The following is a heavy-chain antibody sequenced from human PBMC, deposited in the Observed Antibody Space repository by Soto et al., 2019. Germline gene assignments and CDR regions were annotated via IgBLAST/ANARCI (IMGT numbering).Heavy chain of an antibody. CDR2: IHSRGGT. V-gene: IGHV4-39*02. J-gene: IGHJ4*02. CDR1: GASIKSRNYF. CDR3: GRVAEAATGHTDFDF. D-gene: IGHD2-15*01. Sequence: SETLSLTCTVSGASIKSRNYFWGWIRQPPGKGLEFVGSIHSRGGTYYNPSLKSRVTVSVDLSNSHFSLSLKSLTATDTAVYYCGRVAEAATGHTDFDFWGQGTLVTVSS.